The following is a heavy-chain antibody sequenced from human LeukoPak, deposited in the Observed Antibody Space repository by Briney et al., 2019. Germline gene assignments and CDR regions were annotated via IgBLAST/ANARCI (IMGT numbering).Heavy chain of an antibody. J-gene: IGHJ4*02. CDR2: INPNSGGT. D-gene: IGHD3-10*01. CDR3: ARDRKVRGVFDY. CDR1: GYTFTGYY. Sequence: SVKVSCKASGYTFTGYYMHWARQAPGQGLEWMGWINPNSGGTNYAQKFQGRVTMTRDTSISTAYTELSRLRSDDTAVYYCARDRKVRGVFDYWGQGTLVTVSS. V-gene: IGHV1-2*02.